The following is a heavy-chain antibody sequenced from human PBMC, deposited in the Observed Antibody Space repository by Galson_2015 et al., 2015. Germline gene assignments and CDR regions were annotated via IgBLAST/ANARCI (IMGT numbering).Heavy chain of an antibody. D-gene: IGHD3-9*01. J-gene: IGHJ4*02. CDR3: ARRMLNYDILTG. V-gene: IGHV1-3*01. CDR2: INAGNGNT. Sequence: SVKVSCKASGYTFTSYPMHWVRQAPGQRLEWMGWINAGNGNTKYSQKFQGRVTITGDTSASTAYMELSSLRSEDTAVYYCARRMLNYDILTGWGQGTLVTVSS. CDR1: GYTFTSYP.